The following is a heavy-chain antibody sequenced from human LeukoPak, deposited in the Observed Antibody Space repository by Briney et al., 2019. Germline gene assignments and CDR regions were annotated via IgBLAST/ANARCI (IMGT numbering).Heavy chain of an antibody. CDR3: AKVRVVVVPAADYYYYYMDV. J-gene: IGHJ6*03. CDR2: IRYDGSNK. D-gene: IGHD2-2*01. CDR1: GFTFSSYG. Sequence: GALRLSCAASGFTFSSYGMHWVCQAPGKGLEWVAFIRYDGSNKYYADSVKGRFTISRDNSKNTLYLQMNSLRAEDTAVYYCAKVRVVVVPAADYYYYYMDVWGQGTLVTVSS. V-gene: IGHV3-30*02.